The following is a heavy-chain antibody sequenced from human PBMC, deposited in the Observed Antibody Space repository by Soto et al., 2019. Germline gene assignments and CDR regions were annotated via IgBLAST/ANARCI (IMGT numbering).Heavy chain of an antibody. J-gene: IGHJ3*02. V-gene: IGHV3-30*03. D-gene: IGHD3-10*01. CDR1: GFTFRSYG. Sequence: PGGSLRLSCAGSGFTFRSYGMHWVRQAPGKGLEWVSVVLISGSNIYYADSVKGRFTISRDNAKNSLYLQMNSLRAEDTAVYYCAREGREPRAFDIWGQGTMVTVSS. CDR3: AREGREPRAFDI. CDR2: VLISGSNI.